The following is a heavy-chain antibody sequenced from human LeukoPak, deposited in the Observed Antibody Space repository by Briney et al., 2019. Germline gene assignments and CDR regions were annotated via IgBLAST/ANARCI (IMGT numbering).Heavy chain of an antibody. CDR2: LKPKSGGT. V-gene: IGHV1-2*02. Sequence: EASVTVSFKASGYTFTVYIHWVRQAPGQGRERMGWLKPKSGGTNYTQKFQGRVTMTRHTSISTAYMEVSRLRSDDTAVYYCAREVYSGSGNYIHDYYGMDVWGQGTTVTVSS. D-gene: IGHD3-10*01. CDR3: AREVYSGSGNYIHDYYGMDV. CDR1: GYTFTVY. J-gene: IGHJ6*02.